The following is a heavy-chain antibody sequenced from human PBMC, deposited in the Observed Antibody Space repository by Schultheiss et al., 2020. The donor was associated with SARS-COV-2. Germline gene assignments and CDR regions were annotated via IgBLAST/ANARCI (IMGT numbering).Heavy chain of an antibody. Sequence: GGSLRLSCAASGFTFSSYVMHWVRQAPGKGLEWVAVISYDGSNKYYADSVKGRFTISRDNSKNTLYLQMNSLRAEDTAVYYCARGYSGYSYGYLDYWGQGTLVTVSS. CDR3: ARGYSGYSYGYLDY. D-gene: IGHD5-18*01. V-gene: IGHV3-30*07. J-gene: IGHJ4*02. CDR1: GFTFSSYV. CDR2: ISYDGSNK.